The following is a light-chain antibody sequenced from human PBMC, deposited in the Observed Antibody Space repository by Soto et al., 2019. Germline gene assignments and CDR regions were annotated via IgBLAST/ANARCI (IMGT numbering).Light chain of an antibody. V-gene: IGKV3-20*01. Sequence: EIVLTKSQGTLSLSPGERATLSCRASQSVSSSFLAWYQQKPGQAPRLLIYGASSRATGIPDRFSGSGSGTDFTLTISRLEPEDFAVFYCQQYDSSPWTFGQGTKVEIK. CDR1: QSVSSSF. J-gene: IGKJ1*01. CDR2: GAS. CDR3: QQYDSSPWT.